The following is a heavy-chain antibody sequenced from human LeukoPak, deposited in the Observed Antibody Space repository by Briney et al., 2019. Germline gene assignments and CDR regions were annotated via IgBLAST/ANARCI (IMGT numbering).Heavy chain of an antibody. V-gene: IGHV3-66*01. CDR2: IYTSGIT. CDR1: GFAVSSNF. J-gene: IGHJ6*02. Sequence: GGSLRLSCAVSGFAVSSNFMSWVRQAPGKGPEWVSVIYTSGITYYADSVRGRFTISRDNSKNTLYLQMDSLTAEDTAVYYCAKGAASMDVWGQGTTVTVSS. CDR3: AKGAASMDV.